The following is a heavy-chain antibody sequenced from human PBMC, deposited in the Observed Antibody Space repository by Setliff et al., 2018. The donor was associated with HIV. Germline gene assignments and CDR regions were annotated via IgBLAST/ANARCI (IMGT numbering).Heavy chain of an antibody. D-gene: IGHD3-22*01. CDR1: GGSFSNYY. CDR2: ISSSGST. V-gene: IGHV4-34*11. J-gene: IGHJ4*02. CDR3: ARDPHYFDTSGHYSWFYFDY. Sequence: SETLSLTCAVYGGSFSNYYWGWIRQSPGRGLEWIGSISSSGSTTYHPSLRSRVTVSAATSKNQFSLKLTSVTAADTAVYFCARDPHYFDTSGHYSWFYFDYWGQGTLVTVSS.